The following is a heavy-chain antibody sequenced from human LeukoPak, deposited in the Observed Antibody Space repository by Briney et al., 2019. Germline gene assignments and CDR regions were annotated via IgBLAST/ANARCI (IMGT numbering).Heavy chain of an antibody. CDR3: ARDLSFSPDH. V-gene: IGHV3-74*01. CDR2: VSPDGNLA. J-gene: IGHJ4*02. CDR1: GFTLSSSW. Sequence: PGGSLRLSCAGSGFTLSSSWMHWVRPAPGKGPVWVAHVSPDGNLANYADSVKGRFIISRDNAKNTLFLQMNSPRAEDTAVYYCARDLSFSPDHRGQGTLVTVSS.